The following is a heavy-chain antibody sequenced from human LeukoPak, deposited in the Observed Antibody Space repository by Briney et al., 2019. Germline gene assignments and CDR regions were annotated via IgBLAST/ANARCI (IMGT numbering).Heavy chain of an antibody. V-gene: IGHV4-59*01. CDR2: IYYSGST. Sequence: PSETLSLTCTVSGGSISSYYWSWIRQPPGKGLEWIGYIYYSGSTNYNPSLKSRVTISVDTSKKQFSLKLSSVTAADTAVYYCAREATGYYYGSGSYYPAFDIWGQGTMVTVSS. J-gene: IGHJ3*02. CDR3: AREATGYYYGSGSYYPAFDI. CDR1: GGSISSYY. D-gene: IGHD3-10*01.